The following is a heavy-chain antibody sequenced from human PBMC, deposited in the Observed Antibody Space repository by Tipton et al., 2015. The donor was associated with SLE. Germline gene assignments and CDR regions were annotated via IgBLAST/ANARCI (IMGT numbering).Heavy chain of an antibody. Sequence: GSLRLSCAASGFTFSSYWMHWVRQAPGKGPVWVSGIKSDGSITKYADSVKGRFTISRDNAKNTLYLQMNSLRAEDTAVYYCVRFVSYWGRGTLVTVPS. V-gene: IGHV3-74*03. CDR3: VRFVSY. J-gene: IGHJ4*02. CDR2: IKSDGSIT. CDR1: GFTFSSYW.